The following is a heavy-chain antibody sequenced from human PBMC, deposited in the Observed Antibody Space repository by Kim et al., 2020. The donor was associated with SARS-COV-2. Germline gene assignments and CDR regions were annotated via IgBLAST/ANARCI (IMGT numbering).Heavy chain of an antibody. V-gene: IGHV3-48*04. CDR3: ASGYEWYQLYYYYGMDV. CDR1: GFTFSSYS. CDR2: ISSSSSTI. J-gene: IGHJ6*02. Sequence: GGSLRLSCAASGFTFSSYSMNWVRQAPGKGLEWVSYISSSSSTIYYADSVKGRFTISRDNAKNSLYLQMNSLRAEDTAVYYCASGYEWYQLYYYYGMDVWGQGTTFTVSS. D-gene: IGHD2-2*01.